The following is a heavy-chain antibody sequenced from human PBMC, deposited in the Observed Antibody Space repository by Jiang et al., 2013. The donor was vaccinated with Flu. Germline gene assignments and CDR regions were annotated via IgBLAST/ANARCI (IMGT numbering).Heavy chain of an antibody. J-gene: IGHJ4*02. CDR2: INTNTGNP. CDR1: GYTFTSYA. D-gene: IGHD6-19*01. CDR3: ARDYDALGSSGWYVFWRPDY. V-gene: IGHV7-4-1*02. Sequence: VKVSCKASGYTFTSYAMNWVRQAPGQGLEWMGWINTNTGNPTYAQGFTGRFVFSLDTSVSTAYLQISSLKAEDTAVYYCARDYDALGSSGWYVFWRPDYWGQGTLVTVSS.